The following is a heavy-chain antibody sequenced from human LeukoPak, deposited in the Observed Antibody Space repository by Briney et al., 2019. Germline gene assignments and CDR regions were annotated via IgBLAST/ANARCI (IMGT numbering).Heavy chain of an antibody. CDR2: ISSSGTTI. D-gene: IGHD3-3*01. J-gene: IGHJ4*02. CDR3: ASSFLILDY. Sequence: PGGSLRLSCAASGVTFSSHEINWVRQAPGKGLEWVSYISSSGTTIYYADSVKGRFTISRDNAKNSVYLQMNSLRAEDTAVYYCASSFLILDYWGQGTLVIVSS. V-gene: IGHV3-48*03. CDR1: GVTFSSHE.